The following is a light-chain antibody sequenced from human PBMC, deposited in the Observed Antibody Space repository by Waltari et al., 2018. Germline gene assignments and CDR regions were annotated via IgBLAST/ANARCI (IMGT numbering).Light chain of an antibody. CDR2: DQN. Sequence: TQDPAVSVAVGQTVRITCQGNSLRRHHASWYQQRPGQAPKLPIYDQNNRHSGVPGRFSGSSSDNTASLTITGAQAEDEAYYYCHSRDASGVGGAFGGGTKLTVL. V-gene: IGLV3-19*01. CDR1: SLRRHH. J-gene: IGLJ2*01. CDR3: HSRDASGVGGA.